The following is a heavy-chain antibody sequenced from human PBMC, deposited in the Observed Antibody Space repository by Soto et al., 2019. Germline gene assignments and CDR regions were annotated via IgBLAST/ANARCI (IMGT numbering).Heavy chain of an antibody. V-gene: IGHV4-59*08. CDR2: IYYSGST. CDR1: GGSISSYY. Sequence: SETLSLTCTVSGGSISSYYWSWIRQPPGKGLEWIGYIYYSGSTNYNPSLKSRVTISVDTSKNQFSLKLSSVTAADTAVYYCARHGNSNYCSGGSCYDWFDPWGQGTLVTVSS. D-gene: IGHD2-15*01. CDR3: ARHGNSNYCSGGSCYDWFDP. J-gene: IGHJ5*02.